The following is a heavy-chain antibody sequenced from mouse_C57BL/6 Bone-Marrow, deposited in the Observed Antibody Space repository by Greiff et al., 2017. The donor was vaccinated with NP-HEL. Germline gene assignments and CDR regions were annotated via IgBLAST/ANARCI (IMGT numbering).Heavy chain of an antibody. Sequence: VQLQQSGPELVKPGASVKISCKASGYSFTDYNMNWVKQSNGKSLEWIGVINPNYGTTSYNQKFKGKATLTVDQSSSTAYMQLNSLTSEDSAVYYCAPITTVVAHYAMDYWGQGTSVTVSS. D-gene: IGHD1-1*01. V-gene: IGHV1-39*01. CDR3: APITTVVAHYAMDY. CDR2: INPNYGTT. J-gene: IGHJ4*01. CDR1: GYSFTDYN.